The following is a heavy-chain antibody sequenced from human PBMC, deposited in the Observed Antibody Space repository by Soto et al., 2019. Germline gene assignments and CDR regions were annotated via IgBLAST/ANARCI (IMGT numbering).Heavy chain of an antibody. CDR2: IGTAGDT. CDR1: GFTFSSYD. Sequence: PGGSLRLSCAASGFTFSSYDMHWVRQATGKGLEWVSAIGTAGDTYYQGSVKGRFTISRENAKNSLYLQMNSLRAGDTAVYYCARGTRKYYYCSGGPNPNFDYWGQGTLVTVSS. J-gene: IGHJ4*02. D-gene: IGHD3-10*01. V-gene: IGHV3-13*01. CDR3: ARGTRKYYYCSGGPNPNFDY.